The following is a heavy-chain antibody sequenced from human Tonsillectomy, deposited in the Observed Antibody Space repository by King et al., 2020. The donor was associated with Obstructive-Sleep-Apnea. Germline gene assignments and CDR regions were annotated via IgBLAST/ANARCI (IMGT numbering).Heavy chain of an antibody. CDR1: GFTFSSYS. CDR3: ASDTGISYDFWSGYYTGGNFDY. D-gene: IGHD3-3*01. J-gene: IGHJ4*02. V-gene: IGHV3-48*04. CDR2: ISSSSSTI. Sequence: VQLVESGGGLVQPGGSLKLSCAASGFTFSSYSMNWVRQAPGKGLEWVSYISSSSSTIYYADSVKGRFTISRDNAKNSLYLQMNSLRAEDTGVDYCASDTGISYDFWSGYYTGGNFDYWGQGTLVTVSS.